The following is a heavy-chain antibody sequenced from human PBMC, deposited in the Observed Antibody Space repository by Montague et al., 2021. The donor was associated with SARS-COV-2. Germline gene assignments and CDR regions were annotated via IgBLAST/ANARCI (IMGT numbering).Heavy chain of an antibody. CDR1: GDSVGHDF. V-gene: IGHV4-59*02. CDR3: VRDPAPSGSGTFYDY. CDR2: VYYCRSS. Sequence: SETLSLTCTVSGDSVGHDFWTWIRQPPGKGLEWIGHVYYCRSSSYNPSLRGRVSIAVDTSKNQFSLRLSTVTAADTAIYYCVRDPAPSGSGTFYDYWGQGTLVAVSS. J-gene: IGHJ4*02. D-gene: IGHD1-26*01.